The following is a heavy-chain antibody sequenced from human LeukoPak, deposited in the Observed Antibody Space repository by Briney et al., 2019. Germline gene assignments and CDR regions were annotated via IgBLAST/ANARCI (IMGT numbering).Heavy chain of an antibody. Sequence: GTSLRLSCAASGFTFSAYGMQWVRQAPGKGLEWVAVILGGGSKAHYADSVRGRFTVPRDNSTNTLYLQMDSLRAEDTAVYYCARDSITGDNSLDYWGRGTLVTVSS. V-gene: IGHV3-33*05. J-gene: IGHJ4*02. CDR1: GFTFSAYG. D-gene: IGHD7-27*01. CDR3: ARDSITGDNSLDY. CDR2: ILGGGSKA.